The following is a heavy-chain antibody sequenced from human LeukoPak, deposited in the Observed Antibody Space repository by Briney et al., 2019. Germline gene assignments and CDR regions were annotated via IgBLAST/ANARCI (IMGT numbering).Heavy chain of an antibody. D-gene: IGHD2-21*02. CDR3: ARDHSPYCGGDCSIPDDAFDI. V-gene: IGHV1-18*01. CDR2: IRAYNGNT. J-gene: IGHJ3*02. Sequence: ASVKVSCTASGYTFTSYGISWVRQAPGQGLSWMGWIRAYNGNTNYAQKLQGRVNMTTDTSTSTAYMELRGLRSDDTAVYYCARDHSPYCGGDCSIPDDAFDIWGQGTMVTVSS. CDR1: GYTFTSYG.